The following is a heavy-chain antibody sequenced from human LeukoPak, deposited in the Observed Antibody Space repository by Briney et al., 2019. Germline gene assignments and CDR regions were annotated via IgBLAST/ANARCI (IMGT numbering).Heavy chain of an antibody. D-gene: IGHD2-8*01. CDR1: GGTFSSYA. V-gene: IGHV1-69*04. CDR3: ARAGTDGGRRYFDL. Sequence: ASVKVSCKASGGTFSSYAIGWVRQAPGQGLEWMGRIIPILGIANYAQKFQGRVTITADKSTSTAYMELSSLRSEDTAVYCCARAGTDGGRRYFDLWGRGTLVTVSS. CDR2: IIPILGIA. J-gene: IGHJ2*01.